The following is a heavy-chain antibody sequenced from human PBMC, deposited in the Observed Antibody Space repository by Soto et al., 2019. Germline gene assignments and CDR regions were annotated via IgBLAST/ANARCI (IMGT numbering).Heavy chain of an antibody. CDR1: GFTFDDYA. J-gene: IGHJ2*01. CDR3: AKDIARTDGWYFDL. Sequence: EVQLVESGGGLVQPGRSLRLSCAASGFTFDDYAMHWVRQAPGKGLEWVSGISWNRGSIGYADSVKGRFTISRDNAKNSLYLQMNSLRAEDTALYYCAKDIARTDGWYFDLWGRGTLVTVSS. V-gene: IGHV3-9*01. CDR2: ISWNRGSI.